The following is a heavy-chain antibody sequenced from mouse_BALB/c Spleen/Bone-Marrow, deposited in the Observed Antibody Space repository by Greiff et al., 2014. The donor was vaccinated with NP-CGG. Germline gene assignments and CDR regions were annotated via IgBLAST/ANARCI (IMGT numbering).Heavy chain of an antibody. CDR2: ISSGGSNT. J-gene: IGHJ4*01. CDR1: GFTFSSYG. Sequence: LKESGGDLVKPGGSLKLSCAASGFTFSSYGMSWGRQTPDKRLEWVATISSGGSNTYYPDSVKGRFTISRDNAKNTLYLQMSSLKSEDTAMYYCARHQRYYAMDYWGQGTSVTVSS. CDR3: ARHQRYYAMDY. V-gene: IGHV5-6*01.